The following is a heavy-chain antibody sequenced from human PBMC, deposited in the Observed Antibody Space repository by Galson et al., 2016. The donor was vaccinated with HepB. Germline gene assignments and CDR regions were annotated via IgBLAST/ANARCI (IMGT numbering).Heavy chain of an antibody. CDR1: GFKFDDYG. Sequence: SLRLSCAASGFKFDDYGMSWVRQAPGKGLEWVSGINWNGGSTGYVDSVRGRFTISRDNAKNSLYLQMNSLRAEDTALYYCARATPYYEILTGYYNYYFDYWGQGTLVTVSS. V-gene: IGHV3-20*04. CDR2: INWNGGST. CDR3: ARATPYYEILTGYYNYYFDY. D-gene: IGHD3-9*01. J-gene: IGHJ4*02.